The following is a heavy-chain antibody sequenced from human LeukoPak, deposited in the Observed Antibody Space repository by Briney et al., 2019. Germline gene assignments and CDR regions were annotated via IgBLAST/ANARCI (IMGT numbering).Heavy chain of an antibody. V-gene: IGHV4-59*08. Sequence: GLEWIVYIYYSGSTNYNPSLKSRVTISVDTSKNQFSLKLSSVTAADTAVYYCARHQRRFDPWGQGTLVTVSS. CDR3: ARHQRRFDP. J-gene: IGHJ5*02. CDR2: IYYSGST.